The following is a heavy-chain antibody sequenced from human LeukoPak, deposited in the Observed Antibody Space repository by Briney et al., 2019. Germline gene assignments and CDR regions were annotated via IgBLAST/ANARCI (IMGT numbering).Heavy chain of an antibody. D-gene: IGHD3-10*01. Sequence: ASVKVSCKTSGYSFTAYYIHWVRQAPGQGLEWMAWINPNSGDTVSEQKFQGRGSMTYDTSISTAYMELNRLGSDDTAVYYCARDRGGDAFDIWGQGTMVTVSS. V-gene: IGHV1-2*02. CDR2: INPNSGDT. CDR3: ARDRGGDAFDI. J-gene: IGHJ3*02. CDR1: GYSFTAYY.